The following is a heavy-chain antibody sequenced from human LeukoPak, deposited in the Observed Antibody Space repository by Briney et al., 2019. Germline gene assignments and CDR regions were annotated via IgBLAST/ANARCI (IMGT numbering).Heavy chain of an antibody. D-gene: IGHD1-1*01. Sequence: GGSLRLSCAASGFTVSSNYMSWVRQAPGKGLEWVSVIYSGGSTYYADSVKGRFTISRDNSKNTLYLQMNSLRAEDTAVYYCARAIQLERREGGFDYWGQGTLVTVSS. V-gene: IGHV3-53*01. J-gene: IGHJ4*02. CDR1: GFTVSSNY. CDR3: ARAIQLERREGGFDY. CDR2: IYSGGST.